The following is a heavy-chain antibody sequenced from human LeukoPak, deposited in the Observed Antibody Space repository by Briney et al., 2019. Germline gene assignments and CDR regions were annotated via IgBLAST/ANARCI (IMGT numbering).Heavy chain of an antibody. V-gene: IGHV4-61*02. CDR3: ARGRLLAFDSARATDAFDI. CDR1: GGSISSGSYY. Sequence: SQTLSLTCTVSGGSISSGSYYWSWIRQPAGKGLEWIGRIYTSGSTNYNPSLKSRVTISVDTSKNQFSLKLSSVTAADTAVYYCARGRLLAFDSARATDAFDIWGQGTMVTVSS. J-gene: IGHJ3*02. D-gene: IGHD3-9*01. CDR2: IYTSGST.